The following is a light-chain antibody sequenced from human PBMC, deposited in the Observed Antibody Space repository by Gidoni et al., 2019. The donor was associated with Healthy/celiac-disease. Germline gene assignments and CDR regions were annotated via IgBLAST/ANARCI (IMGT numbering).Light chain of an antibody. Sequence: IVITQSPATLAVYPGERATLSCRASQSVSSNLAWYQQKPGQDPRLLIYGASTRATGIPARLSGSGSGTEFTLTISSLQSEDFAVYDCQQYNNWTPWTFGQGTKVEIK. CDR3: QQYNNWTPWT. J-gene: IGKJ1*01. CDR1: QSVSSN. CDR2: GAS. V-gene: IGKV3-15*01.